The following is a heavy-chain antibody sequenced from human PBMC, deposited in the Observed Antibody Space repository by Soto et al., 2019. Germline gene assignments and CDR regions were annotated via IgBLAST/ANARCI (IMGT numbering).Heavy chain of an antibody. J-gene: IGHJ4*02. V-gene: IGHV4-30-4*01. Sequence: QVQLQESGPGLVKPSQTLSLTCTVSGGSISSGDYYWSGIRQPPGKGLEWIGYIYYSGSTYYNPSRKSRVTISVDTSKNEFSLKLSSVTAADTAVYYCARVRAYYFDYWGQGTLVTVSS. CDR2: IYYSGST. CDR1: GGSISSGDYY. CDR3: ARVRAYYFDY.